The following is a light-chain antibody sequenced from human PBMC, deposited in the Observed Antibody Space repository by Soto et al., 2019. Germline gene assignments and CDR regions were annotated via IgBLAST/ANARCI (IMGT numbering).Light chain of an antibody. CDR3: SSLTSTNTLA. CDR1: SSDVGGYNY. J-gene: IGLJ2*01. CDR2: EVS. V-gene: IGLV2-14*01. Sequence: QSALTQPASVSGSPGQPITISCTGTSSDVGGYNYVSWYQQHPGKAPKLMIYEVSYRPSGVSNRFSGSKSGNTASLTSSGLQAEDEAGYYCSSLTSTNTLAFGGGTKLTVL.